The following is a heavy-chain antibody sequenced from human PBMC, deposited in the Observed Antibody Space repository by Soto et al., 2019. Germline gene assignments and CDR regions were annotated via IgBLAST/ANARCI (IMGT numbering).Heavy chain of an antibody. J-gene: IGHJ3*02. CDR2: IYNSGST. V-gene: IGHV4-30-2*01. D-gene: IGHD1-1*01. CDR3: ATYPTIFQI. CDR1: GGYISGGYYY. Sequence: QLQLQESGSGLVKPSQNLSLNCAVSGGYISGGYYYWSWIRQPPGKGLEWIVFIYNSGSTYYNSSLKSRVTISVDRSKTHFFLNLTSVTAAATAVYYCATYPTIFQIWCQGTKVTVSS.